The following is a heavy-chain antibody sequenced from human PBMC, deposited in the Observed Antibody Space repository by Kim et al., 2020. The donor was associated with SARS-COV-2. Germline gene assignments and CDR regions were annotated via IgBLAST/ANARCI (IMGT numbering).Heavy chain of an antibody. CDR2: IIPIFGTA. CDR3: ARDPGLQVPEDYYGMDV. CDR1: GGTFSSYA. V-gene: IGHV1-69*13. Sequence: SVKVSCKASGGTFSSYAISWVRQAPGQGLDWMGGIIPIFGTANYAQKFQGRVTITADESTSTAYMELSSLRSEDTAVYYFARDPGLQVPEDYYGMDVWGQGTTVTVSS. D-gene: IGHD4-4*01. J-gene: IGHJ6*02.